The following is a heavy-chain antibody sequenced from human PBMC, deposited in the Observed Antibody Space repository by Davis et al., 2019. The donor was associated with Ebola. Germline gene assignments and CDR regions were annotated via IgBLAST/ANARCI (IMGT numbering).Heavy chain of an antibody. CDR2: IYYSGST. Sequence: SETLSLTCTVSGASISSSDYYWGWIRQPPGKGLEWIGSIYYSGSTYYNPSLKSRVTISVDTSKNQFSLKLSSVTAADTAVYYCARGGRIAVQDFDYWGQGTLVTVSS. CDR1: GASISSSDYY. J-gene: IGHJ4*02. D-gene: IGHD6-19*01. CDR3: ARGGRIAVQDFDY. V-gene: IGHV4-39*01.